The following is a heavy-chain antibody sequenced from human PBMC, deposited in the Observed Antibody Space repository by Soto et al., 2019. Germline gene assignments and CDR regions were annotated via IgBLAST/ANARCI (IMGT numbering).Heavy chain of an antibody. D-gene: IGHD2-21*01. CDR2: IYHSGST. CDR3: ARDRLHRTSSITFDY. J-gene: IGHJ4*02. Sequence: PSETLSLTCAVSGGSISSGGYSWSWIRQPPGKGLEWIGYIYHSGSTYYNPSLKSRVTISVDRSKNQFSLKLSSVTAADTAVYYCARDRLHRTSSITFDYWGQGALVTVSS. CDR1: GGSISSGGYS. V-gene: IGHV4-30-2*01.